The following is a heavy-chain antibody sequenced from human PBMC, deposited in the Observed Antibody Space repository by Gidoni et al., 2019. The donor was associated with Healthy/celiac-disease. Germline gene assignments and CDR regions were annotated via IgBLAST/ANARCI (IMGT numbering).Heavy chain of an antibody. D-gene: IGHD2-2*01. V-gene: IGHV4-59*01. Sequence: QVQLQESGPGLVKPSETLSLTCTVSGGSISSYYWSWIRQPPGKGLEGIGYIYYSGSTNYNPSLKSRVTISVDTSKNQFSLKLSSVTAADTAVYYCARATVTMRVDYWGQGTLVTVSS. CDR1: GGSISSYY. J-gene: IGHJ4*02. CDR2: IYYSGST. CDR3: ARATVTMRVDY.